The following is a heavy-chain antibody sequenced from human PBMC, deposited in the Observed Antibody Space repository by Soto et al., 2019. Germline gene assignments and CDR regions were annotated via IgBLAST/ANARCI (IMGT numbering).Heavy chain of an antibody. CDR2: IYWDDDK. CDR1: GFSLSTSGVG. D-gene: IGHD4-17*01. V-gene: IGHV2-5*02. J-gene: IGHJ4*02. CDR3: AHRTVTSPFDY. Sequence: QITLKESGPTLVKPTQTLTLTCTFSGFSLSTSGVGVGWIRQPPGKALELLALIYWDDDKYYSPSLKSRLTHTXXTSKNQVVLTVTDLDPVDTATYYCAHRTVTSPFDYWGQGTLVTVSS.